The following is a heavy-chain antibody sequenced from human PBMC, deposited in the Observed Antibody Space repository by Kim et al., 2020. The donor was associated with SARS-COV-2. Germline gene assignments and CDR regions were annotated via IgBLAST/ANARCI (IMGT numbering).Heavy chain of an antibody. CDR1: GGSVSSGSYY. D-gene: IGHD3-10*01. V-gene: IGHV4-61*01. CDR3: AREGVDLFRQGPPDY. CDR2: IYYSGST. J-gene: IGHJ4*02. Sequence: SETLSLTCTVSGGSVSSGSYYWSWIRQPPGKGLEWIGYIYYSGSTNYNPSLKSRVTISVDTSKNQFSLKLSSVTAADTAVYYCAREGVDLFRQGPPDYWGQGTLVTVSS.